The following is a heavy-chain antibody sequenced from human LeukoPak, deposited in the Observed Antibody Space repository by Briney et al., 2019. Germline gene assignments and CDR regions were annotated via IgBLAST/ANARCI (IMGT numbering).Heavy chain of an antibody. CDR2: INPNGGGS. Sequence: ASVKVSCKASGYTFTSYYMHWLRQAPGQGLEWVGWINPNGGGSKYAQKFGGRVTMTRDMSTTTAYMELSGLTSEDTAVYYCAREDRRYTPDYWGQGTLVTVSS. J-gene: IGHJ4*02. CDR3: AREDRRYTPDY. CDR1: GYTFTSYY. V-gene: IGHV1-2*02. D-gene: IGHD2-2*02.